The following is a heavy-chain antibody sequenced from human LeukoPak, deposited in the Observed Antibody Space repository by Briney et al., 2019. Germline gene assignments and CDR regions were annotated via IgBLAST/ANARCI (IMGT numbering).Heavy chain of an antibody. CDR2: INGGGSGT. V-gene: IGHV3-23*01. J-gene: IGHJ3*01. Sequence: GGSLRLSCAASGFTFSTYALSWVRQAPGKGLEWVSAINGGGSGTYYADSVKDRFTISRDNSKSTVYMQMNGLRAEDTAVYYCVKRLVGTNDWGQGTMVTVSS. D-gene: IGHD1-26*01. CDR1: GFTFSTYA. CDR3: VKRLVGTND.